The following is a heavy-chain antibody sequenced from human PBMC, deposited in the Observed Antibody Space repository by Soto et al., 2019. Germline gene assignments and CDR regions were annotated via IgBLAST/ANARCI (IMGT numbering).Heavy chain of an antibody. J-gene: IGHJ4*02. D-gene: IGHD3-10*01. Sequence: QVQLQQWGAGLLKPLETLSLTCAVYGGSFSGYYWSWIRQPPGKGLEWIGEINHSGSTNYNPSLKSRVTISVDTSKNQFSLKLSSVTAADTAVYYCARFPSPDYGSGSYYMAHDYWGQGTQVTVST. CDR3: ARFPSPDYGSGSYYMAHDY. V-gene: IGHV4-34*01. CDR2: INHSGST. CDR1: GGSFSGYY.